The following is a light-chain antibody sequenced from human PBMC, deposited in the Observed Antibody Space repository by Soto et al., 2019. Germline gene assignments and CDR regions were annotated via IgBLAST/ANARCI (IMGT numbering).Light chain of an antibody. CDR2: DVS. V-gene: IGKV2D-29*01. CDR3: MQRTHVPIT. Sequence: DIVVTQTPLSLSVTPGQPASMSCKSSQSLLYSDGKTYLYWYLQRPGQPPQLLIYDVSNRFSGVPGRFSGSGSGTNFTLKISRVEAEDVGVYYCMQRTHVPITFGQGTRLEIK. CDR1: QSLLYSDGKTY. J-gene: IGKJ5*01.